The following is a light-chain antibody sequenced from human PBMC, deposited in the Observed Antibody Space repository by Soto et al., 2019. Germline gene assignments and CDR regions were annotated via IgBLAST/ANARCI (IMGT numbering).Light chain of an antibody. V-gene: IGKV1-33*01. CDR3: QQYDNRPLMYT. CDR2: DAS. CDR1: QDISNY. Sequence: DIPMTQSPSSLSASVGDRVTITCQASQDISNYLNWYQQKPGKAPKLLIYDASNLETGVPSRFSGSGSGTDFTFTISSLQPEDIATYYCQQYDNRPLMYTFGQGTKLEIK. J-gene: IGKJ2*01.